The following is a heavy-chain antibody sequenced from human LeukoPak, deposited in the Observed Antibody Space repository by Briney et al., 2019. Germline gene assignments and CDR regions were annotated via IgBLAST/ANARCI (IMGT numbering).Heavy chain of an antibody. D-gene: IGHD6-19*01. CDR1: GFTFSSYA. CDR2: ISGSGGST. V-gene: IGHV3-23*01. CDR3: AKDHGYSSGFFDY. J-gene: IGHJ4*02. Sequence: GGSLRLSCAASGFTFSSYAMSWVRQAPGKGLKWVSAISGSGGSTYYADSVKGRFTISRDNSKNTLYLQMNSLRAEDTALYYCAKDHGYSSGFFDYWGQGTLVTVSS.